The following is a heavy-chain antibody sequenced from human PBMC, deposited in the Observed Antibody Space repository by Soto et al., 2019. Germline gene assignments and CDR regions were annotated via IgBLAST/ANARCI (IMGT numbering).Heavy chain of an antibody. V-gene: IGHV4-4*07. J-gene: IGHJ6*02. CDR3: ARGGGTYCSGGSYYGYYYGMDV. CDR1: GGSISSYY. D-gene: IGHD2-15*01. Sequence: SETLSLTCTVSGGSISSYYWSWIRQPAGKGLEWIGRIYTSGSTNYNPSLKSRVTMSVDTSKNQFSLKLSSVTAADTAVYYCARGGGTYCSGGSYYGYYYGMDVWGQGTTVTVTS. CDR2: IYTSGST.